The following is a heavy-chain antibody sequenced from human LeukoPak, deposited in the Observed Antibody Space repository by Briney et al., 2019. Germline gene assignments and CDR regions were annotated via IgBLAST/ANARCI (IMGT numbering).Heavy chain of an antibody. V-gene: IGHV4-4*02. CDR2: IYHSGST. CDR1: GGSISSSNW. Sequence: SETLSLTCAVSGGSISSSNWWSWVRQPPGKGLEWIGEIYHSGSTNYHPSLKSRVTISVDRSKNQFSLKLSSVTAADTAVYYCARQLVHCGGNCYFYWGQGTLVTVSS. J-gene: IGHJ4*02. D-gene: IGHD2-21*02. CDR3: ARQLVHCGGNCYFY.